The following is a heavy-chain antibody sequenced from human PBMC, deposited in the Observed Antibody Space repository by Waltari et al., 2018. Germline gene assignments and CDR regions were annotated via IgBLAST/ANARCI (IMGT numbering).Heavy chain of an antibody. CDR2: ISSSSSYI. J-gene: IGHJ4*02. V-gene: IGHV3-21*01. CDR3: ARYYSSENYYFDY. D-gene: IGHD3-22*01. Sequence: EVQLVESGGGLVKPGGSLRLSCAASGFTFSGYSMNWVRQAPGKGLEWVSSISSSSSYIYYADSVKGRFTISRDNAKNSLYLQMNSLRAEDTAVYYCARYYSSENYYFDYWGQGTLVTVSS. CDR1: GFTFSGYS.